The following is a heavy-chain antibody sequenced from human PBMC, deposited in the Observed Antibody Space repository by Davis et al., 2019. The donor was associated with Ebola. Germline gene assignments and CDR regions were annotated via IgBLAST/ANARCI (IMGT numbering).Heavy chain of an antibody. V-gene: IGHV3-73*01. CDR1: GFTFSGSA. J-gene: IGHJ4*02. CDR2: IRSKANSYAT. CDR3: TCTYGETDY. Sequence: GESLKISCAASGFTFSGSAMHWVRQASGKGLEWVGRIRSKANSYATAYAASVKGRFTISRDDSKSTAYLQMNSLKTEDTAVYYCTCTYGETDYWGQGTLVTVSS. D-gene: IGHD4-17*01.